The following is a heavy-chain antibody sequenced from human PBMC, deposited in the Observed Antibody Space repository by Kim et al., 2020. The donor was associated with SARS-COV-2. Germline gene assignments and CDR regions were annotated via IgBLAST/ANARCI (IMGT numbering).Heavy chain of an antibody. J-gene: IGHJ4*02. Sequence: YNPSVKSRVSISIDPSRNQFSLKMNSVTAADTAVYYCARDPLGGTDLDFWGRGTLVTVSS. V-gene: IGHV4-59*01. CDR3: ARDPLGGTDLDF. D-gene: IGHD1-26*01.